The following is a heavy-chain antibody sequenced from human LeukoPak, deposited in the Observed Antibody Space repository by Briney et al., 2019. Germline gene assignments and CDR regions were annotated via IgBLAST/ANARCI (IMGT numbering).Heavy chain of an antibody. CDR2: IIPIFGTA. J-gene: IGHJ4*02. CDR3: AAGQGGVYSGYDTNFDY. D-gene: IGHD5-12*01. Sequence: ASVKVSCKASGGTFSSYAISCVRQAPGRGLEWMGGIIPIFGTANYAQKFQGRVTITADESTSTAYMELSSLRSEDTAVYYCAAGQGGVYSGYDTNFDYWGQGTLVTVSS. V-gene: IGHV1-69*13. CDR1: GGTFSSYA.